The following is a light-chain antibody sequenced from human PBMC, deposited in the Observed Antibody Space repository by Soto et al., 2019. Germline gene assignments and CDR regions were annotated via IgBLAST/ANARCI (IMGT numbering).Light chain of an antibody. CDR2: AAS. CDR1: QSVSSY. Sequence: DIQMTQSPSSLSASVGDRVTITCRASQSVSSYLDWYQQKPGKAPKLLIYAASSLQGGVPSRFSGSGAGTDFTLTITSLQPEDFATYYCQQIYSPPYTFAQGTKLESK. V-gene: IGKV1-39*01. CDR3: QQIYSPPYT. J-gene: IGKJ2*01.